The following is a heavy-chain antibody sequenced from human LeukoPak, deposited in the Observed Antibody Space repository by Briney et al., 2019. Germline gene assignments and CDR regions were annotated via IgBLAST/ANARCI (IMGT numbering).Heavy chain of an antibody. CDR1: GGTFISYA. CDR3: ARDNPMVRGYYFDY. Sequence: GSSVKVSCKASGGTFISYAISWVGQAPGQGVEWMGRIIPIFGRANYAQKFQGRGTITTDESTSTAYMELSSLRSEDTAVYYCARDNPMVRGYYFDYWGQGTLVTVSS. J-gene: IGHJ4*02. D-gene: IGHD3-10*01. V-gene: IGHV1-69*05. CDR2: IIPIFGRA.